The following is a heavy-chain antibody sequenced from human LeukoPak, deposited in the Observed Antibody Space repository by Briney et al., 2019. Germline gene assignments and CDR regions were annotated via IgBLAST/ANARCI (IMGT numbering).Heavy chain of an antibody. CDR1: GYTFTSYD. V-gene: IGHV1-8*03. D-gene: IGHD6-19*01. CDR2: MNPNSGNT. J-gene: IGHJ5*02. CDR3: ARGRRIAVAADWFDP. Sequence: ASVKVSCKASGYTFTSYDINWVRQATGQGLEWMGWMNPNSGNTGYAQKFQGRVTITRNTSISTAYMELSSLRSEDTAVYYCARGRRIAVAADWFDPWGQGTLVTVSS.